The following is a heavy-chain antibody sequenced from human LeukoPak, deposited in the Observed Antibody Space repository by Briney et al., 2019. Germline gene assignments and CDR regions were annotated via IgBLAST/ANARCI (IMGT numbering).Heavy chain of an antibody. CDR1: GFTFSSYS. J-gene: IGHJ4*02. CDR3: ARKGGYSYGYSDY. CDR2: ISSSSSYI. Sequence: GGSLRLSCAASGFTFSSYSMNWVRQAPGKGLEWVSSISSSSSYIYYADSVKGRFTISRDNAKNSLYLQMNSLRAEDTAVYYCARKGGYSYGYSDYWGQGTLVTVSS. V-gene: IGHV3-21*01. D-gene: IGHD5-18*01.